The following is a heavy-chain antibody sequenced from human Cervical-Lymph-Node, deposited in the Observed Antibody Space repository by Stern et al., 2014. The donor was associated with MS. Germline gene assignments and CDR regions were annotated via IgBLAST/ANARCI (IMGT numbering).Heavy chain of an antibody. CDR2: ISYDGSSR. V-gene: IGHV3-30*18. D-gene: IGHD4-23*01. Sequence: VQLVESGGGVVQPGRSLRLSCAASGFTFSNSRMHWVRQAPGRGLAWAALISYDGSSRIYADSVKGRFTISRDTSKNTLYLQMNSLRADDTAVYYCAKAPVVYSAPLDYWGQGTLVTVSS. J-gene: IGHJ4*02. CDR1: GFTFSNSR. CDR3: AKAPVVYSAPLDY.